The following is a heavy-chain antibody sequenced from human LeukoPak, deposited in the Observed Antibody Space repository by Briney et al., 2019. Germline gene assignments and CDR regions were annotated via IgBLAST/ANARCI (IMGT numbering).Heavy chain of an antibody. CDR1: GFTFSSYW. CDR2: INSDGSST. J-gene: IGHJ3*02. D-gene: IGHD3-16*02. Sequence: GGSLRLSCAASGFTFSSYWMRWVRQAPGKGLGWVSRINSDGSSTIYADSVKGRFTISRDNAKNTLYLQMNSLRAEDTAVYYCARVGGPAGVCGSYRYTGDAFDIWGQGTMVTVSS. CDR3: ARVGGPAGVCGSYRYTGDAFDI. V-gene: IGHV3-74*01.